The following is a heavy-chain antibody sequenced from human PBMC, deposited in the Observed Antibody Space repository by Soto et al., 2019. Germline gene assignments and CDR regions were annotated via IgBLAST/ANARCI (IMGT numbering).Heavy chain of an antibody. J-gene: IGHJ4*02. Sequence: SQRIPSKAWEYTFNKYGVGRVTLTTGKDLEGMGMTFPGDSNARNSPSSEGQATFSVDMSITTSYLQWNSLKASDTAMYYCARRGSEYITMSDYWGQGTLVTVSS. D-gene: IGHD3-10*01. CDR3: ARRGSEYITMSDY. V-gene: IGHV5-51*01. CDR1: EYTFNKYG. CDR2: TFPGDSNA.